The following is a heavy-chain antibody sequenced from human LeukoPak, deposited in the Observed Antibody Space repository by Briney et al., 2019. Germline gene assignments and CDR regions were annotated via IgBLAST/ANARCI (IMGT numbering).Heavy chain of an antibody. Sequence: PSETLSLTCAIYGGSFSGYYWSWIRQPPGKGLEWIGEINHSGSTSYNPSLKSRVTISVDTSKNQFSLKLSSVTAADTAVYYCARLTTEDTAMASWGQGTLVTVSS. V-gene: IGHV4-34*01. J-gene: IGHJ4*02. D-gene: IGHD5-18*01. CDR3: ARLTTEDTAMAS. CDR2: INHSGST. CDR1: GGSFSGYY.